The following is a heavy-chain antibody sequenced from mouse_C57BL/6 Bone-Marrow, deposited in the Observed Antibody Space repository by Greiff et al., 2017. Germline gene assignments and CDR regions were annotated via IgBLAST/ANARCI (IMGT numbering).Heavy chain of an antibody. V-gene: IGHV1-82*01. CDR3: AREGEMNDDGYYPHAMDY. Sequence: QVQLKESGPELVKPGASVKISCKASGYAFSSSWMNWVKQRPGKGLEWIGRIYPGDGDTNYNGKFKGKATLTADKSSSTAYMQLSSLTSEDSAVYFCAREGEMNDDGYYPHAMDYWGQGTSVTVSS. J-gene: IGHJ4*01. D-gene: IGHD2-3*01. CDR1: GYAFSSSW. CDR2: IYPGDGDT.